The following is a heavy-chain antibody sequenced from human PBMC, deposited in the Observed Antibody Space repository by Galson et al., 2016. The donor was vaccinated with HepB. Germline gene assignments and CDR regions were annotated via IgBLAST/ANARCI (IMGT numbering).Heavy chain of an antibody. D-gene: IGHD4-23*01. CDR1: GDSVSSNSAA. J-gene: IGHJ2*01. CDR2: TYYRSKWYK. Sequence: CAISGDSVSSNSAAWNWIRQSPSRGLEWLGRTYYRSKWYKDYAVSVRGRITINPDTSKNQLSLQLGSVTPEDTAVYYCARDFHDYCGHSVRYFDLWGRGTLVTVSS. V-gene: IGHV6-1*01. CDR3: ARDFHDYCGHSVRYFDL.